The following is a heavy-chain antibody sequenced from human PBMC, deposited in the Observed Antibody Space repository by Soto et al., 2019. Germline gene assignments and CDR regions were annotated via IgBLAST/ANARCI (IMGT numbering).Heavy chain of an antibody. CDR3: ARVPKGQLWTFDY. CDR1: GFTFSNYD. V-gene: IGHV3-13*01. Sequence: EVQLVESGGGLVQPGGSLRLSCAASGFTFSNYDMHWVRQATGKGLEWVSAINTAGDTFYPGSVKCRFTISRENAKNSLYLQMNSLRAGDTAVYYCARVPKGQLWTFDYWGQGTLVTVSS. D-gene: IGHD6-13*01. CDR2: INTAGDT. J-gene: IGHJ4*02.